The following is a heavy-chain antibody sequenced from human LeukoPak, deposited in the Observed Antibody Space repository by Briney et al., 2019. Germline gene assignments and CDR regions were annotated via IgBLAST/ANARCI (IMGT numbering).Heavy chain of an antibody. J-gene: IGHJ3*02. CDR1: ENTFTNYY. CDR2: INPNGDRT. V-gene: IGHV1-46*01. Sequence: ASVKVSCKASENTFTNYYMHWVRQAPGQGLEWLGIINPNGDRTNYAQTFQGRVTMTRDMSTTTVYMELSSLRSEDTAVYYCAADEEWFGELYDVFDIWGQGTMVTVSS. CDR3: AADEEWFGELYDVFDI. D-gene: IGHD3-10*01.